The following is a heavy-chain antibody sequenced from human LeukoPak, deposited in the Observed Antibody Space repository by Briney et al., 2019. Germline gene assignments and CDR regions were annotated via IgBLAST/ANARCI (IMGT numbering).Heavy chain of an antibody. CDR1: GGSFSGYY. CDR2: INHSGST. D-gene: IGHD4-11*01. J-gene: IGHJ4*02. CDR3: ARAGYSEGIAY. V-gene: IGHV4-34*01. Sequence: PSETLSLTCAVYGGSFSGYYWSWIRQPPGKGLEWIGEINHSGSTNYNPSLKSRVTMSVDTSKNQFSLKLSSVTAADTAVYYCARAGYSEGIAYLGQGTLVIVSS.